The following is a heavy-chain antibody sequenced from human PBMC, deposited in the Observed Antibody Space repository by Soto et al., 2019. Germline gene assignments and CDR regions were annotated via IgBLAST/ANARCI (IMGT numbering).Heavy chain of an antibody. D-gene: IGHD3-16*01. CDR2: ISSNGGST. CDR3: LTGPMITFGGVPLSQRPWFDP. V-gene: IGHV3-64D*06. J-gene: IGHJ5*02. CDR1: GFTFSSYA. Sequence: PGGSLRLSCSASGFTFSSYAMHGVRQAPGKGLEYVSAISSNGGSTYYADSVKGRFTISRDNSKDTLYLQMSSLRAEDTAVYYCLTGPMITFGGVPLSQRPWFDPWGQGTLVTVSS.